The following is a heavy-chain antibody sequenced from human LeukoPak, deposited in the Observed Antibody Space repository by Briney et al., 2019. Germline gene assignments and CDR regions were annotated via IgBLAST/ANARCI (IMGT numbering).Heavy chain of an antibody. CDR3: ARRYLTMVRGSPARFDY. CDR1: GGSISSSSYY. Sequence: ASETLSLTCTVSGGSISSSSYYWGWIRQPPGKGLEWIGSIYYSGSTYYNPSLKSRVTISVDTSKNQFSLKLSSVTAADTAVYYCARRYLTMVRGSPARFDYWGQGTLVTVSS. CDR2: IYYSGST. D-gene: IGHD3-10*01. V-gene: IGHV4-39*01. J-gene: IGHJ4*02.